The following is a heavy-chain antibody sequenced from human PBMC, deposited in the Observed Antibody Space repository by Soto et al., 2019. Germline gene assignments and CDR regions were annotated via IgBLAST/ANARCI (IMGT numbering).Heavy chain of an antibody. V-gene: IGHV3-30*03. CDR2: ISFDGSNK. Sequence: PGGSLRLSCAASGFVFKTYDMHWVRQAPGKGLEWVAIISFDGSNKYYADSVKGRFTISRDNSKNTLSLNMNSLRPDDTGLYYCARDRRGYSTSVRYLQHWGQGTPVTVSS. D-gene: IGHD6-6*01. J-gene: IGHJ1*01. CDR3: ARDRRGYSTSVRYLQH. CDR1: GFVFKTYD.